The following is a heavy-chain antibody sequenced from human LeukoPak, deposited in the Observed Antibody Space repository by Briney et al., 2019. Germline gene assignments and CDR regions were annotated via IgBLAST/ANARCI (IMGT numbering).Heavy chain of an antibody. CDR3: ARGSREGAFDI. J-gene: IGHJ3*02. CDR2: ISASRDIT. Sequence: PGGSLRLSCAASGFNYSSYTMNWVRQAPGMGLEWLSYISASRDITYYADSVKGRFTISRDNAKNSLYLQMNSLRAEDTAVYYCARGSREGAFDIWGQGTMVTVSS. CDR1: GFNYSSYT. V-gene: IGHV3-48*01.